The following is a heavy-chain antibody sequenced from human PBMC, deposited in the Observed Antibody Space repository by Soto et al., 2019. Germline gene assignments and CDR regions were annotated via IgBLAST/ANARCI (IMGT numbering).Heavy chain of an antibody. Sequence: GGSLRLSCAASGFTFTLYAIHWVRQAPGKGLEWVAVISHDGSIKYYTDSVKGRFTISRDNSLHTVYLQMNSLGPEDTAVYFCARSSGVSTPDLDYWGQGALVTVSS. CDR3: ARSSGVSTPDLDY. CDR2: ISHDGSIK. D-gene: IGHD3-10*01. CDR1: GFTFTLYA. J-gene: IGHJ4*02. V-gene: IGHV3-30-3*01.